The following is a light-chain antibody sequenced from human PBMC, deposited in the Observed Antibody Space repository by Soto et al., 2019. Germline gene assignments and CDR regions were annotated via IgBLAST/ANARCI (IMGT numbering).Light chain of an antibody. CDR3: QVWDSSVGV. CDR2: RDS. J-gene: IGLJ3*02. Sequence: SYELTQPLSVSVALGQTASITCGGNNIGSKNVHWYQQKPGQAPVLVIYRDSNRPSGIPERFSGSNSGNTATLTISRAQAGDEADYYCQVWDSSVGVFGGGTKLTVL. V-gene: IGLV3-9*01. CDR1: NIGSKN.